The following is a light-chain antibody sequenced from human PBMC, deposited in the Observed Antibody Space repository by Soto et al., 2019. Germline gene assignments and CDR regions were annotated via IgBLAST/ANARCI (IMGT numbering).Light chain of an antibody. CDR1: QSVSSTY. J-gene: IGKJ1*01. CDR3: QQYHSPPRT. CDR2: GAS. Sequence: DIVLTQSPGTLSLSPGARATLSCRASQSVSSTYLAWYQQKPGQAPRLLISGASSRATGIPDRFSGSGSGTDFTLTITSLQPEDFAVYYCQQYHSPPRTFGQGTKVDIK. V-gene: IGKV3-20*01.